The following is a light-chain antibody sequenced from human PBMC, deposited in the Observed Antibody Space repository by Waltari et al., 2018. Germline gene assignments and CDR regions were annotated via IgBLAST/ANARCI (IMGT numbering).Light chain of an antibody. CDR2: WAS. V-gene: IGKV4-1*01. CDR1: QRLLYSSNNRNY. CDR3: QQYYTTPLT. Sequence: DIVMTQSPDSLAVSPGERATINCKSSQRLLYSSNNRNYVAWYQQKPSQPPKLLIYWASTRESGVPDRFSGSGSGTDFTLTISSLQAEDVAVYYCQQYYTTPLTFGGGTKVEIK. J-gene: IGKJ4*01.